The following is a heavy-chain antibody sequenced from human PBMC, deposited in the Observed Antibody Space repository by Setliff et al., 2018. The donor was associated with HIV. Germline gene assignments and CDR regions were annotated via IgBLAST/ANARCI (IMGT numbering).Heavy chain of an antibody. CDR2: VYHSGTT. J-gene: IGHJ6*03. Sequence: SETLSLTCAVSGYSISTAYYWGWIRQPPGKGLEWIGSVYHSGTTYYNPSLKSRVTISVDMSKNQFSLKVTSVTAADTAVYYCTRHAGRENQLPHTYYYYMDVWGKGATVTVSS. CDR1: GYSISTAYY. D-gene: IGHD2-2*01. CDR3: TRHAGRENQLPHTYYYYMDV. V-gene: IGHV4-38-2*01.